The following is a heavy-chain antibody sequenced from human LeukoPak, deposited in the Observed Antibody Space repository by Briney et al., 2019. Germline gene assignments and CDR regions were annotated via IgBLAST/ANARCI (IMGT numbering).Heavy chain of an antibody. V-gene: IGHV4-59*08. CDR3: ARFPTIFSWYFDL. D-gene: IGHD3-3*01. J-gene: IGHJ2*01. Sequence: SETLSLTCTVSGGSISSYYWSWIRQPPGKGLEWIGYIYYSGSTNYNPSLKSRVTISVDTSKNQFSLKLSSVTAADTAVYYCARFPTIFSWYFDLWGRGTLVTVSS. CDR2: IYYSGST. CDR1: GGSISSYY.